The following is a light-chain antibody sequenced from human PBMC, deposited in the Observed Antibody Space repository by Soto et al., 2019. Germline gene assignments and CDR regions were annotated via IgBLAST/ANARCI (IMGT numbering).Light chain of an antibody. V-gene: IGKV1-5*03. Sequence: DIQMTQSPSTLSGSVGDRVTITCRASQTISSWLAWYQQKPGKATKLLIYKASTLKSGVPSRFSGSGSGTEFTFTISSLQPDDFATYYCQHYNSYSEAFGQGTKVELK. CDR1: QTISSW. CDR3: QHYNSYSEA. CDR2: KAS. J-gene: IGKJ1*01.